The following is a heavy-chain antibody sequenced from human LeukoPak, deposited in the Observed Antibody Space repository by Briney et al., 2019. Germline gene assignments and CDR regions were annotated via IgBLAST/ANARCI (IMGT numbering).Heavy chain of an antibody. CDR2: IYTGGLT. CDR1: GFAVSTKF. V-gene: IGHV3-53*01. CDR3: AKDEAAAGGGLDY. D-gene: IGHD6-13*01. J-gene: IGHJ4*02. Sequence: PGGSLGLSCAASGFAVSTKFMTWVRQPPAKGLEWVSVIYTGGLTYYADSVKGRFTISRDNSKNTLYLQMNNLKADDTAVYYCAKDEAAAGGGLDYWGQGTLVIVSS.